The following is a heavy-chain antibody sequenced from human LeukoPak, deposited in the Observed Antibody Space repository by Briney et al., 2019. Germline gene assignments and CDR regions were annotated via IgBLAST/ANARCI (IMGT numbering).Heavy chain of an antibody. Sequence: PGRSLRLSCAASGFTFSSYAMHWVRQAPGKGLEWVAVISYDGSNKYYADSVKGRFTISRDNSRNTLYLQMNSLRAEDTAVYYCARAVPGVATSDYWGQGTLVTVSS. CDR2: ISYDGSNK. V-gene: IGHV3-30*01. D-gene: IGHD5-12*01. J-gene: IGHJ4*02. CDR3: ARAVPGVATSDY. CDR1: GFTFSSYA.